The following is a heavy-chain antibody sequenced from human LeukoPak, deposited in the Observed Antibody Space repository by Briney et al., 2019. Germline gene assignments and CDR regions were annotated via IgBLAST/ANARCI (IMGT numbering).Heavy chain of an antibody. CDR1: GYSISSGYY. J-gene: IGHJ4*02. CDR3: ARVGATTLFDY. V-gene: IGHV4-38-2*02. Sequence: SETLSLTCTVSGYSISSGYYWGWIRQPPGKGLGWIGSIYHSGSTYYNPSLKSRVTISVDTSKNQFSLKLSSVTAADTAVYYCARVGATTLFDYWGQGTLVTVSS. CDR2: IYHSGST. D-gene: IGHD1-26*01.